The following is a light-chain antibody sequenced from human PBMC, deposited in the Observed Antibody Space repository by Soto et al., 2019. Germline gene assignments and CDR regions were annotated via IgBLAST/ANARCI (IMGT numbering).Light chain of an antibody. CDR1: QSIDSK. J-gene: IGKJ1*01. CDR2: GAS. V-gene: IGKV3-15*01. Sequence: VMTQSPATLSVSPGERATLSCRASQSIDSKLAWYQQRPGQAPRLLIYGASTRATGIPARFSGSGSGTEFTLTISSLQSEDFVVYFCQQYNNWPPTWTFGQGTKVDIK. CDR3: QQYNNWPPTWT.